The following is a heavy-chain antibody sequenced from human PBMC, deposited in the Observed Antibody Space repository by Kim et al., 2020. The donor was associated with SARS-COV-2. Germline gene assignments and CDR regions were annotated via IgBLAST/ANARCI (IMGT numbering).Heavy chain of an antibody. Sequence: SVKVSCKASGGTFSSYAISWVRQAPGQGLEWMGGIIPIFGTANYAQKFQGRVTITADESTSTAYMELISLRSEETAVYYCARVGDCSSTSCSTELYYYYYGMEVWGQWTTVTVSS. CDR3: ARVGDCSSTSCSTELYYYYYGMEV. CDR1: GGTFSSYA. CDR2: IIPIFGTA. D-gene: IGHD2-2*01. V-gene: IGHV1-69*13. J-gene: IGHJ6*02.